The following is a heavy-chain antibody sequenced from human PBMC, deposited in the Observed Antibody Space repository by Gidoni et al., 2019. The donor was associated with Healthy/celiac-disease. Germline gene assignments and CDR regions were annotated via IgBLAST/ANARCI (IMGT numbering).Heavy chain of an antibody. CDR2: ISGSGGST. V-gene: IGHV3-23*01. D-gene: IGHD2-2*01. J-gene: IGHJ6*03. Sequence: EVQLLESGGGLVQPGGSLRLSCAASGFTFRSYAMSWVCQAPGKGLEWVSAISGSGGSTYYADSVKGRFTISRDNSKNTLYLQMNSLRAEDTAVYYCAKDARYCSSTSCYSPYYYYMDVWGKGTTVTVSS. CDR1: GFTFRSYA. CDR3: AKDARYCSSTSCYSPYYYYMDV.